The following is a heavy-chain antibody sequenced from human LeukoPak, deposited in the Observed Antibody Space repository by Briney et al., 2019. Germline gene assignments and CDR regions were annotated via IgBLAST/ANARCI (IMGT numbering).Heavy chain of an antibody. CDR3: GRVSESLVNGGVSWSFDN. CDR1: GFSVSNNY. CDR2: IYGDGRT. V-gene: IGHV3-53*01. D-gene: IGHD2-15*01. J-gene: IGHJ4*02. Sequence: GGSLRLSCVVSGFSVSNNYITWVRQAPGNGLERVSVIYGDGRTSHSASVRGRFTISRDNSKNIVSLQMNNLRAEDTAVYYCGRVSESLVNGGVSWSFDNWGQGTLVTVSS.